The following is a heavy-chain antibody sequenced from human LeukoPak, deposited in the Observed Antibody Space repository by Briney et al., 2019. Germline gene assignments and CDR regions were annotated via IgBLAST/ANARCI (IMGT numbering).Heavy chain of an antibody. J-gene: IGHJ5*02. CDR1: GGSFSGYY. CDR2: INHSGST. V-gene: IGHV4-34*01. Sequence: SETLSLTCAVYGGSFSGYYWSWIRQPPGKGLEWIGEINHSGSTNYNPSLKSRVTISVDTSKNQFSLKLSSVTAADTAVYYCAREGTAGTNLDWFDPWGQGTLVTVSS. CDR3: AREGTAGTNLDWFDP. D-gene: IGHD1-1*01.